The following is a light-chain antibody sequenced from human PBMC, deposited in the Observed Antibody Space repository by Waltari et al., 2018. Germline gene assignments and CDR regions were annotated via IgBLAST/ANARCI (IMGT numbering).Light chain of an antibody. Sequence: QSVLTPPASVSGSPGQSITISCTGTRNDIGAYNFVPWFQQLPGQAPRLRISEATKRPSGVSYRFSGSKSGNTASLSISDLQAEDEADYYCCSYVGGSRVLFGGGTKLTV. CDR3: CSYVGGSRVL. V-gene: IGLV2-23*01. J-gene: IGLJ2*01. CDR1: RNDIGAYNF. CDR2: EAT.